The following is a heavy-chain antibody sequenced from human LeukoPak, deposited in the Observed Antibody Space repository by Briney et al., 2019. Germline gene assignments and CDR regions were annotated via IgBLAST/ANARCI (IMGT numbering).Heavy chain of an antibody. D-gene: IGHD3-10*01. CDR2: IYYTGNT. J-gene: IGHJ5*02. CDR1: GDSIIGYY. Sequence: PSETLSLTCSVSGDSIIGYYWGWIRQPPGKGLEWIGNIYYTGNTYYNSSLKSRVTISVDTSKNQFSLKLSSVTAADTAVYYCARHPQVLWFGESHQNWFDPWGQGTLVTVSS. V-gene: IGHV4-39*01. CDR3: ARHPQVLWFGESHQNWFDP.